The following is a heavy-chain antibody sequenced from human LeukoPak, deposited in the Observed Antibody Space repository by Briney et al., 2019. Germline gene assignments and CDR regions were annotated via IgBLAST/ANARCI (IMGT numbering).Heavy chain of an antibody. CDR1: SGSVSTSSYY. D-gene: IGHD4-17*01. J-gene: IGHJ4*02. CDR3: AREGDYGSYFDN. V-gene: IGHV4-39*07. Sequence: SETLSLTCTVSSGSVSTSSYYWGWIRQPPGKGLEWIGSVYYSGSTYYNPSLKSRVTISVDTSKNQFSLKLSSVTAADTAVYYCAREGDYGSYFDNWGQGTLVTVSS. CDR2: VYYSGST.